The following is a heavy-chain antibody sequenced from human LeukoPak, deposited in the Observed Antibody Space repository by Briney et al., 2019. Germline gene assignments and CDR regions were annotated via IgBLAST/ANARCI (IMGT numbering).Heavy chain of an antibody. CDR1: GGTFSSYA. D-gene: IGHD6-13*01. J-gene: IGHJ6*03. CDR3: ATRRVAAADDYYYYYMDV. CDR2: IIPIFGTA. V-gene: IGHV1-69*05. Sequence: SVKVSCKASGGTFSSYAISWVRQAPGQGLEWMGGIIPIFGTANYAQKFQGRVTITTDESTSTAYMELSSLRSEDTAVYYCATRRVAAADDYYYYYMDVWGKGTTVTVS.